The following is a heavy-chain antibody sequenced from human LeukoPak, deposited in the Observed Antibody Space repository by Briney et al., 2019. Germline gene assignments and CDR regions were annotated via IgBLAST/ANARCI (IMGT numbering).Heavy chain of an antibody. D-gene: IGHD1-7*01. V-gene: IGHV4-31*03. CDR1: GGSISSGGYY. J-gene: IGHJ4*02. CDR3: ARGGRLELRPY. CDR2: IYYSGST. Sequence: SETLSLTCTVSGGSISSGGYYWSWLRQHPGTGLEWIGYIYYSGSTYYNPSLKSRVTISVDTSKNQFSLKLSSVTAADTAVYYCARGGRLELRPYWGQGTLVTVSS.